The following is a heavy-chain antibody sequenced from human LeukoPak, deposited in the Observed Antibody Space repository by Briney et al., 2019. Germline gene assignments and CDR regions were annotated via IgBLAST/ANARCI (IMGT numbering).Heavy chain of an antibody. V-gene: IGHV3-33*01. Sequence: PGGSLRLSCAASGFTFSSYGMHWVRQAPGKGLEGVAVIWYDGSNKYYADSVKGRFTISRDNSKNTLYLQMNSLRAEDTAVYYCAREGPRDFWSGYYQLTPHWFDPWGQGTLVTVSS. J-gene: IGHJ5*02. CDR2: IWYDGSNK. D-gene: IGHD3-3*01. CDR3: AREGPRDFWSGYYQLTPHWFDP. CDR1: GFTFSSYG.